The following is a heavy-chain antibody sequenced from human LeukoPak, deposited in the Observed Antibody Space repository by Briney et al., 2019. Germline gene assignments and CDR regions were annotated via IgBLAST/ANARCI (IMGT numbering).Heavy chain of an antibody. Sequence: SETLSLTCTVSGVSVRTMSSYWSWIRQPPGEGPQWIGYVPYNGQPYYMPSLRSRVTISVDTSKNQFSLKLSSVTAADTAVYYCARQRLRWQSGGGAFDIWGQGTMVTVSS. V-gene: IGHV4-39*01. CDR3: ARQRLRWQSGGGAFDI. CDR1: GVSVRTMSSY. D-gene: IGHD4-23*01. CDR2: VPYNGQP. J-gene: IGHJ3*02.